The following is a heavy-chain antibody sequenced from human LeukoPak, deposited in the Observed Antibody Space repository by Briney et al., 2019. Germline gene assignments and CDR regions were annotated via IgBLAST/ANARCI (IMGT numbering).Heavy chain of an antibody. Sequence: ASVKVSCKASGGTFSSYAISWVRQAPGQGLEWMGRIIPILGIANYAQKFQGRVTITADKSTSTAYMELGSLRSEDTAVYYCARAIRQHYYDSSGYSDYWGQGTLVTVSS. CDR3: ARAIRQHYYDSSGYSDY. J-gene: IGHJ4*02. CDR1: GGTFSSYA. CDR2: IIPILGIA. V-gene: IGHV1-69*04. D-gene: IGHD3-22*01.